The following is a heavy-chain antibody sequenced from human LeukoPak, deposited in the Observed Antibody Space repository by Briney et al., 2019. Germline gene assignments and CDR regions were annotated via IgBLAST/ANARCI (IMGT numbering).Heavy chain of an antibody. J-gene: IGHJ4*02. D-gene: IGHD1-26*01. CDR2: INAGNGNT. CDR3: ARDYSGSPDY. V-gene: IGHV1-3*01. Sequence: ASVTVSCTASGYTFPSYAMHWVRQAPGQRLEWMGWINAGNGNTKYSQKFQGRVTITRDTSASTAYMELSSLRSEDTAVYYCARDYSGSPDYWGQGTLVTVSS. CDR1: GYTFPSYA.